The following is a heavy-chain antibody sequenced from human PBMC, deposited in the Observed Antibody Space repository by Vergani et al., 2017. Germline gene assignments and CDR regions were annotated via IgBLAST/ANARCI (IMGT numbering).Heavy chain of an antibody. CDR3: ATYYYGSGSESFQGV. D-gene: IGHD3-10*01. CDR2: ISYDGSNK. J-gene: IGHJ6*04. V-gene: IGHV3-30-3*01. Sequence: QVQLVESGGGVVQPGRSLRLSCAASGFTFSSYAMHWVRQAPGKGLERVAVISYDGSNKYYADSVKGRFTISRDNSKNTLYLQMNSLRAEDTAVYYCATYYYGSGSESFQGVWGKGTTVTVSS. CDR1: GFTFSSYA.